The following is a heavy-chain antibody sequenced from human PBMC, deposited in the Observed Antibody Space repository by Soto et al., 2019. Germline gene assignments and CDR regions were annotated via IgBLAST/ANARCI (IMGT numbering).Heavy chain of an antibody. Sequence: GGSLRLSCAASGFTFDDYAMHWVRQAPGKGLEWVSGISWNSGSIGYADSVKGRFTISRDNAKNSLYLQMNSLRAEDTALYYCAKGRSYYYCMDVWGQGTTVTVSS. CDR3: AKGRSYYYCMDV. V-gene: IGHV3-9*01. CDR1: GFTFDDYA. CDR2: ISWNSGSI. J-gene: IGHJ6*02.